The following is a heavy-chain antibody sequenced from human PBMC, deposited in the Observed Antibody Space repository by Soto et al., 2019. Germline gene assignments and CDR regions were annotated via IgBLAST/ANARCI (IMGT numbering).Heavy chain of an antibody. J-gene: IGHJ5*02. Sequence: ASVKFSFRASGYNFTSYAMHWLRHAPRQRLEWMGWINAGNGNTKYSQKFKGRVTITRDTSASTAYMELSRLRSEDTAVYYCARDWYYYDSSGYFSYNWFDPWGQGTLVTVSS. CDR1: GYNFTSYA. V-gene: IGHV1-3*01. CDR2: INAGNGNT. CDR3: ARDWYYYDSSGYFSYNWFDP. D-gene: IGHD3-22*01.